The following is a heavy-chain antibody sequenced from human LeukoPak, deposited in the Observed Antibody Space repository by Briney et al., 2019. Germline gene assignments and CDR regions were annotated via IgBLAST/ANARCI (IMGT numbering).Heavy chain of an antibody. Sequence: SETLSLTCAVYGGSFRSYYWKWIRQPPGKGLEWIGEINHRGSTNYNPSLKSRITISVDTSKKEFSLKLSSVTAADTAMYYCARVKDPGGYYYYYYMDVWGKGTTVTVSS. CDR1: GGSFRSYY. D-gene: IGHD3-16*01. J-gene: IGHJ6*03. V-gene: IGHV4-34*01. CDR2: INHRGST. CDR3: ARVKDPGGYYYYYYMDV.